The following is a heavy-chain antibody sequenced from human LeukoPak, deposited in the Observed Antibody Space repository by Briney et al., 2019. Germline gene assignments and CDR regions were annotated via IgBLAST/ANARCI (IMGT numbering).Heavy chain of an antibody. J-gene: IGHJ4*02. CDR3: AKDSHPMVRGVISY. V-gene: IGHV3-9*01. D-gene: IGHD3-10*01. CDR2: ISWNSGSI. CDR1: GFTFDDYA. Sequence: PGRSLRLSCAASGFTFDDYAMHWVRQAPGKGLEWVSGISWNSGSIGYADSVKGRFTISRDNAKNSLYLQMNSLRAEDTALYYCAKDSHPMVRGVISYWGQGTLVTVSS.